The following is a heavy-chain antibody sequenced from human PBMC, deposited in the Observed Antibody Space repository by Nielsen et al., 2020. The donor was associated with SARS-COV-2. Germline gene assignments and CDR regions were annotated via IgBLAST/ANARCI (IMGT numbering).Heavy chain of an antibody. J-gene: IGHJ6*03. CDR1: GGSISSSSYY. D-gene: IGHD2-15*01. Sequence: GSLRLSCTVSGGSISSSSYYWGWIRQPPGKGLEWIGSIYYSGSTYYNPSLKSRVTISVDTSKNQFSLKLSSVTAADTAVYYCARLEDYYYYMDVWGKGTTVTVSS. V-gene: IGHV4-39*01. CDR3: ARLEDYYYYMDV. CDR2: IYYSGST.